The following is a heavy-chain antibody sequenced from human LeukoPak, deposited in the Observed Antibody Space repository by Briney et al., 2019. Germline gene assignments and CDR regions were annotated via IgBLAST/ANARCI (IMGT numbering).Heavy chain of an antibody. D-gene: IGHD1-1*01. CDR3: AREILEPGKTHEY. V-gene: IGHV3-74*01. J-gene: IGHJ4*02. Sequence: PGGSLRLSCAASGFTFSAYWMHWVRQVPRKGLVWVSRINNDGTATFFADSVKGRFTISRDNAKNTLYLQMDSLRAEDTAMYYCAREILEPGKTHEYWGQGTLVTVSS. CDR1: GFTFSAYW. CDR2: INNDGTAT.